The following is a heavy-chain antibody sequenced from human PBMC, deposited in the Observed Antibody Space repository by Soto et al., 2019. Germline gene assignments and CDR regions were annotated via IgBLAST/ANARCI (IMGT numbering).Heavy chain of an antibody. CDR1: GFTLSNYG. Sequence: PGGSLRLSCVASGFTLSNYGMSWVRQAPGKGLEWVALIWYDGTTKYSADSVKGRFSISRDNSKNTLHFQVNILRAEDTAVYYRARDVGSFGSSRWFDTWGQGTLVTVSS. D-gene: IGHD3-10*01. CDR2: IWYDGTTK. J-gene: IGHJ5*02. CDR3: ARDVGSFGSSRWFDT. V-gene: IGHV3-33*01.